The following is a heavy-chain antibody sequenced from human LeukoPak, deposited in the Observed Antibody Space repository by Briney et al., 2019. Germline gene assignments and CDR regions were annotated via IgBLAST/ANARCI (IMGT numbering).Heavy chain of an antibody. CDR2: IYSGGST. D-gene: IGHD2-2*01. CDR1: GFTVSSNY. CDR3: AREVRCSSTSCSPADYFDY. V-gene: IGHV3-53*01. Sequence: GWSLTLSCAASGFTVSSNYMSWVRQAPGKGLEWVSVIYSGGSTYYADSVKGRYTISSDNSKNTLYLQMNSLRAEDTAVYYCAREVRCSSTSCSPADYFDYWGRGTPVTVSS. J-gene: IGHJ4*02.